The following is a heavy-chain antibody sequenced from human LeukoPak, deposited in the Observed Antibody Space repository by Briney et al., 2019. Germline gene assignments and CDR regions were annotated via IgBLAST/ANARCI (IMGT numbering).Heavy chain of an antibody. Sequence: GGSLRLSCAASGFAFSNFAMHWVREAPGKGLEWVAVVSYEGTIKYYSDSAKGRFTISGDNSNSLISLQMDNLTTEDTAVYYCAREKFDSWGQGTLVIVSP. V-gene: IGHV3-30*14. CDR1: GFAFSNFA. CDR3: AREKFDS. J-gene: IGHJ5*01. CDR2: VSYEGTIK.